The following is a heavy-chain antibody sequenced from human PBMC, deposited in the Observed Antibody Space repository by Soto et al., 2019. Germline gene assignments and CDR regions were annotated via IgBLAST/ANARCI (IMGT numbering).Heavy chain of an antibody. CDR2: ISAHNGDT. J-gene: IGHJ4*02. Sequence: QIPSAQSGAEMKKTGASVKVSCKTSGYTFTSYGIIWLRQAPGQGLEWVGWISAHNGDTKYAQNLQGRVTMTTDTSTRTAYMELRSLTSDDSAVYYCARDWSRYYDGSGIMWFYWCQGTLGSVSS. CDR1: GYTFTSYG. V-gene: IGHV1-18*01. D-gene: IGHD3-22*01. CDR3: ARDWSRYYDGSGIMWFY.